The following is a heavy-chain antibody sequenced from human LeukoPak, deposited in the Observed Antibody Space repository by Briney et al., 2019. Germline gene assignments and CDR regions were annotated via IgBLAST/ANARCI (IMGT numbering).Heavy chain of an antibody. CDR3: ARNSSWYFDY. CDR1: DYSISSDYY. D-gene: IGHD6-13*01. Sequence: PSETLSLTCAVSDYSISSDYYWGWIRQPPGKGLEWIGSIYQSGSTHYNPSLKSRVTISVDTSKNQFSLKVNSVTAADTAVYYCARNSSWYFDYWGQGTLVTVSS. CDR2: IYQSGST. J-gene: IGHJ4*02. V-gene: IGHV4-38-2*01.